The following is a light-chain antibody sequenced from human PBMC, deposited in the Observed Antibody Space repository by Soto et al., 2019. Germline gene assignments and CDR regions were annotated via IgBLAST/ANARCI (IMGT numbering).Light chain of an antibody. V-gene: IGKV1-39*01. CDR1: QSISNY. CDR3: EQSYSTRWT. J-gene: IGKJ1*01. Sequence: MGGCRSFLSTSVGDRVTITCRASQSISNYLNWYQQKPGKATKLLIYGASSLQSGVPSRFSGSGSGTDFTLTISSLQPEDFATYYCEQSYSTRWTFGQGTKVDIK. CDR2: GAS.